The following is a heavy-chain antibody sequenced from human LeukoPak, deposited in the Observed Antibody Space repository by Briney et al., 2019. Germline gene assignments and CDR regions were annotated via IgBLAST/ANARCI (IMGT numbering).Heavy chain of an antibody. CDR2: MNSDGSTT. Sequence: PGGSLRLSCAASGFTFSGYWMHWVRQAPGKGLVWLSRMNSDGSTTNYADSVKGRFTISRDNARNTLYLQMNSLRVEDTAMYFCARDYDYFWGGYRYPFDYWGQGTLVTVSS. J-gene: IGHJ4*02. CDR3: ARDYDYFWGGYRYPFDY. D-gene: IGHD3-16*02. V-gene: IGHV3-74*01. CDR1: GFTFSGYW.